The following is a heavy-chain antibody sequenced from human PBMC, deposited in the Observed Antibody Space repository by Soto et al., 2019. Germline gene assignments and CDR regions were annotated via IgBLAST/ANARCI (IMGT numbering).Heavy chain of an antibody. Sequence: GGSLRLSCAASGFTFRSYSMHWVRQSPGKGLEWISYISSGGDTKYYADSVTGRFTISRDNAKNSLFLQMSSLRAEDTAVYYCAREWANNTVIGGVTYRYYHGMDVWGQGTTVTVSS. V-gene: IGHV3-48*01. CDR1: GFTFRSYS. J-gene: IGHJ6*02. D-gene: IGHD3-16*01. CDR2: ISSGGDTK. CDR3: AREWANNTVIGGVTYRYYHGMDV.